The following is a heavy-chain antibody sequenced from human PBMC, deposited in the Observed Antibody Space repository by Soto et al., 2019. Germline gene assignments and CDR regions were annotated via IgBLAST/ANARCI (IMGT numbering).Heavy chain of an antibody. CDR3: ARMTTTVTPYFDY. Sequence: QVTLKESGPVLVKPTETLTLTCTVSGFSLSNARMGVSWIRQPPGKALEWLAHIFSNDEKSYSTSLKSRLTTSPDTPQNEGVLTTCNMDTVDTATYYCARMTTTVTPYFDYWGQGTLVTVSS. J-gene: IGHJ4*02. V-gene: IGHV2-26*01. CDR2: IFSNDEK. D-gene: IGHD4-17*01. CDR1: GFSLSNARMG.